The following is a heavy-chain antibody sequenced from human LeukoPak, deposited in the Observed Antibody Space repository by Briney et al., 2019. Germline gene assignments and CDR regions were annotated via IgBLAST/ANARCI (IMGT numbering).Heavy chain of an antibody. D-gene: IGHD6-19*01. CDR3: ANSNSPYSSGWYFDY. J-gene: IGHJ4*02. Sequence: GGSLRLSCAASGFTFRSYAMSWVRQAPGKGLEWVSVISGGGDSTHYADSVKGRFTISRDSSKNTLYLQMNSLRAEDTAVYYCANSNSPYSSGWYFDYWGQGTLVTVSS. V-gene: IGHV3-23*01. CDR1: GFTFRSYA. CDR2: ISGGGDST.